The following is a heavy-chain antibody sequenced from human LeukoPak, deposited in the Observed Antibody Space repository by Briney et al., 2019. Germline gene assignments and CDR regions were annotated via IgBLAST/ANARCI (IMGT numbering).Heavy chain of an antibody. CDR3: ARLKGYSSGWYPSYYFDY. CDR1: GGSISSYY. D-gene: IGHD6-19*01. J-gene: IGHJ4*02. V-gene: IGHV4-59*01. Sequence: SETLSLTCTVSGGSISSYYWSWIRQPPGKGLEWIGYIYYSGSTNYNPSLKSRVTISVDTSKNRFSLKLSSVTAADTAVYYCARLKGYSSGWYPSYYFDYWGQGTLVTVSS. CDR2: IYYSGST.